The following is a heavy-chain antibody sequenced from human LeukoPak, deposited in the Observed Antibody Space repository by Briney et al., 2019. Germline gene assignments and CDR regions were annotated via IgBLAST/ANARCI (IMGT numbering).Heavy chain of an antibody. Sequence: SETLSLTCTVSGASITSFYWSRIRQPPGKGLEWIGYMYSSDNTRYNPSLKSRVARSLDTSKNQFSLNLASVTAADTAVYYCARRTYTTGWNWGQGTLVTVSP. CDR2: MYSSDNT. V-gene: IGHV4-4*09. J-gene: IGHJ4*02. D-gene: IGHD6-19*01. CDR3: ARRTYTTGWN. CDR1: GASITSFY.